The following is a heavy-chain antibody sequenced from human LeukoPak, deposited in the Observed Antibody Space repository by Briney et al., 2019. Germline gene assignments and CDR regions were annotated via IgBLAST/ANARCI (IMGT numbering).Heavy chain of an antibody. CDR2: ISSNGGST. Sequence: PGGSPRLSCSASGFTFSSYAMHWVRQAPGKGLECVSAISSNGGSTYYADSVKGRFTISRDNSKNTLYLQMSSLRAEDTAVYYCVTGRAAIDYWGQGTLVTVSS. J-gene: IGHJ4*02. V-gene: IGHV3-64D*09. CDR3: VTGRAAIDY. D-gene: IGHD6-25*01. CDR1: GFTFSSYA.